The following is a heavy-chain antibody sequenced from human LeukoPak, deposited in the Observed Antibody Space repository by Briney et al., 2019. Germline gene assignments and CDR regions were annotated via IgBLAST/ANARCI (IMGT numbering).Heavy chain of an antibody. CDR2: INPSGGST. V-gene: IGHV1-46*01. CDR1: GYTFTSYY. J-gene: IGHJ5*02. D-gene: IGHD3-10*01. CDR3: ARGGDRYYGSGSFGPSHNWFDP. Sequence: ASVKVSCKASGYTFTSYYMHWVRQAPGQGLEWMGIINPSGGSTIYAQKFQGRVTMTRDMSTSTVYMELSSLRSEDTAVYYCARGGDRYYGSGSFGPSHNWFDPWGQGTLVTVSS.